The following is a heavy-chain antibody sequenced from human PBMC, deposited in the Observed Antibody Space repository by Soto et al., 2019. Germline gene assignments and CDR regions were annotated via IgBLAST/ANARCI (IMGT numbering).Heavy chain of an antibody. CDR2: IYPGDSDT. D-gene: IGHD3-22*01. J-gene: IGHJ6*02. Sequence: GESLKISCKGSGYSFTSYWIGWVRQMPGKGLEWMGIIYPGDSDTRYSPSFQGQVTISADKSISTAYLQWSSLKASDTAMYYCARHAPWDYMASSGYVTLSGIMDVWGQGTTVTVSS. CDR1: GYSFTSYW. V-gene: IGHV5-51*01. CDR3: ARHAPWDYMASSGYVTLSGIMDV.